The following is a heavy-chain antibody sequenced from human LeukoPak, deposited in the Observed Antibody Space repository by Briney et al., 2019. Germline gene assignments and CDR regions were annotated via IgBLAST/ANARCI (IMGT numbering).Heavy chain of an antibody. CDR3: ARLVAVASTSDWFDP. CDR1: GGSISSYY. CDR2: IYYSGST. D-gene: IGHD6-19*01. J-gene: IGHJ5*02. Sequence: SETLSLTCTVSGGSISSYYWSWIRQPPGKGLEWIGYIYYSGSTSYNPSLKSRVTISVDTSKNQFSLKLNSVTAADTAVYYCARLVAVASTSDWFDPWGQGTLVTVSS. V-gene: IGHV4-59*08.